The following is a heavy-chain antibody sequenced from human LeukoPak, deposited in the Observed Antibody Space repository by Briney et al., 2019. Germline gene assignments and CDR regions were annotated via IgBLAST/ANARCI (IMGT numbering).Heavy chain of an antibody. Sequence: SETLSLTCTVSGGSISTYYWSWIRQPPGKGLEWIGYIYYSGSANYNPSLKSRVTISVDTSKNQFSLKLSSVTAADTAVYFCARDKTSGSGYCDYWGQGTLVTVSS. J-gene: IGHJ4*02. CDR3: ARDKTSGSGYCDY. V-gene: IGHV4-59*01. D-gene: IGHD3-22*01. CDR2: IYYSGSA. CDR1: GGSISTYY.